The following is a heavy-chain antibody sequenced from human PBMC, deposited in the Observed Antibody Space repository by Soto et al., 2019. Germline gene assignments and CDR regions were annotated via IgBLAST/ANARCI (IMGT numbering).Heavy chain of an antibody. CDR3: GRGPSPRAPAGGTPYYFAMDV. D-gene: IGHD6-13*01. J-gene: IGHJ6*02. V-gene: IGHV1-8*02. CDR2: MNPINGAT. Sequence: VKVSCKASGYDFTAYDINWVRQASGQGLEWMGWMNPINGATGSARRFQGRVSMTRNTATGTAYLELTSLRSDDSAVYYCGRGPSPRAPAGGTPYYFAMDVWGQGTTVTVSS. CDR1: GYDFTAYD.